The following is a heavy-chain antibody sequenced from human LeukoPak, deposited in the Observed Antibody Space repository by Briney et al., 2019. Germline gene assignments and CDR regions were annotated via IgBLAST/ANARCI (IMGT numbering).Heavy chain of an antibody. CDR2: ISAYNGNT. V-gene: IGHV1-18*01. D-gene: IGHD3-9*01. CDR1: GYTFTIYG. CDR3: ARGARGYYDILTGYYVAFDT. J-gene: IGHJ3*02. Sequence: GASAKVSFKASGYTFTIYGISWVRQAPGQGLEWMGWISAYNGNTNYAQKLQGRVTMTTDTSTSTAYMELRSLRSDDTAVYYCARGARGYYDILTGYYVAFDTWGQGTMVTVSS.